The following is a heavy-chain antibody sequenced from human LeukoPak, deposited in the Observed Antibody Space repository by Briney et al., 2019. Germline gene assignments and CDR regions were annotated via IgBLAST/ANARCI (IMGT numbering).Heavy chain of an antibody. CDR2: INHSGST. CDR3: ARGRFTYDSSGYYLDY. J-gene: IGHJ4*02. D-gene: IGHD3-22*01. V-gene: IGHV4-34*01. Sequence: PSETLSLTCAVYGGSFSGYYWSWIRQPPGKGLEWIGEINHSGSTNYNPSLKSRVTISVDTSKNQFSLKLSSVTAADTAVYYCARGRFTYDSSGYYLDYWGQGTLVTVSS. CDR1: GGSFSGYY.